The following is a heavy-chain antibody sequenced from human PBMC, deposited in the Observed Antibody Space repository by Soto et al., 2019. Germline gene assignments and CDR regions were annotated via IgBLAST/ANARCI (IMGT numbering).Heavy chain of an antibody. D-gene: IGHD6-6*01. Sequence: QVQLVESGGGVVQPGRSLRLSCAASGFTFSSYGMHWVRQAPGKGLEWVAVISYDGSNKYYADSVKGRFTISRDNSKNTLYLQMNSLRAEDTAVYYCAKEHGSSSAPVNFDYWGQGTLVTVSS. V-gene: IGHV3-30*18. J-gene: IGHJ4*02. CDR2: ISYDGSNK. CDR1: GFTFSSYG. CDR3: AKEHGSSSAPVNFDY.